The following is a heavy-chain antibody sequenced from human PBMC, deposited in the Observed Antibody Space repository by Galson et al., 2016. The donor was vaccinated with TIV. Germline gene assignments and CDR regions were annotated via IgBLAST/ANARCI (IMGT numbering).Heavy chain of an antibody. J-gene: IGHJ2*01. CDR3: VRDYL. CDR2: IYSDGNT. CDR1: GFTFITEY. V-gene: IGHV3-53*05. Sequence: SLRLSCAASGFTFITEYTSWVRQAPGKGLEWVSVIYSDGNTYSADSVKGRFSISGDNSKNTLYLQLNTLTTEDTAVYYCVRDYLWGRGTLVTVSS.